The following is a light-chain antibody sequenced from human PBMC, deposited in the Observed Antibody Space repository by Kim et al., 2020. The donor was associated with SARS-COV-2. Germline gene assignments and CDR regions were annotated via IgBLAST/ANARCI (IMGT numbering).Light chain of an antibody. CDR3: NSRDSSGNHVV. CDR1: SLRSYY. J-gene: IGLJ2*01. V-gene: IGLV3-19*01. Sequence: SSELTQDPAVSVALGQTVRITCQGDSLRSYYASWYQQKPGQAPVLVIYGKNNRPSGIPDRFSGSSSGNTASLTITGAQAEDEADYYCNSRDSSGNHVVFDGVTQLTVL. CDR2: GKN.